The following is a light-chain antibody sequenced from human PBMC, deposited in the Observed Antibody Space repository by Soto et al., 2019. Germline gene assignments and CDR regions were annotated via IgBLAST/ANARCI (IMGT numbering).Light chain of an antibody. CDR2: GAS. Sequence: EIVMTQSPATLSVSPGERATLSCKASQSVSSSLAWYQQKPGQAPRLLIYGASTRATGIPARFSGSGSGTEFTLTISSLQFEDFEVYYCQQYNNWPPMYTCGQGTKLEIK. CDR3: QQYNNWPPMYT. V-gene: IGKV3-15*01. CDR1: QSVSSS. J-gene: IGKJ2*01.